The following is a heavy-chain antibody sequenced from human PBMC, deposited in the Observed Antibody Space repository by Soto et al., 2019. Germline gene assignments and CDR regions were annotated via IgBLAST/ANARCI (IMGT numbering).Heavy chain of an antibody. CDR3: AGDDDYDDNGLDL. V-gene: IGHV3-33*01. D-gene: IGHD4-17*01. CDR2: IVREGSEK. CDR1: GFAFSNHG. Sequence: QGQLVESGGGVVQPGRSLRLSCAASGFAFSNHGMHWVRQAPGKGLEWLAVIVREGSEKFYADSVKGRFTISRDNSKNPLYLEMSRLRAEDTAVYYCAGDDDYDDNGLDLWGQGTLVTVSS. J-gene: IGHJ4*02.